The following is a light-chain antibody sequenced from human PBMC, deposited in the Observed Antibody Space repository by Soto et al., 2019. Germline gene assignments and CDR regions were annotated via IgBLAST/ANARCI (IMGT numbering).Light chain of an antibody. V-gene: IGKV1-39*01. Sequence: DIQMTQSPSSLSASIGDRVTITWRASQNIGSFLNWYQQKPGEAPRLLVYSAFRIQSGVPSRFNASGYGTDFNLSISSLQTEDFSTYYCQQGSTTPITFGLGTRLEIK. CDR2: SAF. CDR3: QQGSTTPIT. J-gene: IGKJ5*01. CDR1: QNIGSF.